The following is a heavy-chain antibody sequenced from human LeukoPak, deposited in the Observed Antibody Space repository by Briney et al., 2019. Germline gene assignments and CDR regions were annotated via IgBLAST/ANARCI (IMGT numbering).Heavy chain of an antibody. J-gene: IGHJ4*02. CDR1: GFTFSSYS. CDR2: ISSSSSYI. CDR3: ARASRDGYNTDY. D-gene: IGHD5-24*01. V-gene: IGHV3-21*01. Sequence: GGSLRLSCAASGFTFSSYSMNWVRQAPGKELEWVSSISSSSSYIYYADSVKGRFTISRDNAKNSLYLQMNSLRAEDTAVYYCARASRDGYNTDYWGQGTLVTVSS.